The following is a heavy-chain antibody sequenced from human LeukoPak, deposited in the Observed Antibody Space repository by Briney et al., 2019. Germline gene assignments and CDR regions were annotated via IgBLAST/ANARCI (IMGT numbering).Heavy chain of an antibody. V-gene: IGHV3-30-3*02. CDR1: GFTFSSYA. CDR2: ISYDGSNK. D-gene: IGHD5-24*01. Sequence: GGSLRLSCAASGFTFSSYAMHWVRQAPGKGLEWVAVISYDGSNKYYADSVKGRFTISRDNSKNTLYLQMNSLRAEDTAVYYCAKTRWLQIFDYWGQGTLVTVSS. J-gene: IGHJ4*02. CDR3: AKTRWLQIFDY.